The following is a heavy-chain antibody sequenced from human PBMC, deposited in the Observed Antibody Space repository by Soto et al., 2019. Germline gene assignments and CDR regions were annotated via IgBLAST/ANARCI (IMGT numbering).Heavy chain of an antibody. J-gene: IGHJ4*02. CDR2: IYSDGRT. V-gene: IGHV3-66*01. CDR3: ARFTTLACDY. CDR1: GLTVRTNY. Sequence: EVQLVESGGGLVQPGGSLRLSCAASGLTVRTNYMNWVRQAPGKGLEWVSIIYSDGRTYHADSVMGRFTISRDNSKNMLYLQMNSLRTEDTAVYFCARFTTLACDYWGQGTLVTVSS. D-gene: IGHD3-22*01.